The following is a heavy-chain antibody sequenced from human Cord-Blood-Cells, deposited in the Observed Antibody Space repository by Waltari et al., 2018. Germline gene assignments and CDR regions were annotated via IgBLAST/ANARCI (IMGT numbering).Heavy chain of an antibody. V-gene: IGHV4-4*07. Sequence: QVQLQESGPGLVKPSETLSLTCTVSGGSISSYYWSWIRQPAGKGLEWIGRIYTSGSTNYNPSLKSRVTMSVDTSKNQFSLKLSSVTAADTAVYYCARVGYGSGSYYPSTAARYYYYYMDVWGKGTTVTVSS. CDR1: GGSISSYY. D-gene: IGHD3-10*01. J-gene: IGHJ6*03. CDR2: IYTSGST. CDR3: ARVGYGSGSYYPSTAARYYYYYMDV.